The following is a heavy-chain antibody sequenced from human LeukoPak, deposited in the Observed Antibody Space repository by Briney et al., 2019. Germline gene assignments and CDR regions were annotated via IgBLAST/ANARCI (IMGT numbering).Heavy chain of an antibody. D-gene: IGHD6-19*01. CDR2: ISSRSSAM. V-gene: IGHV3-48*02. CDR1: GFTFNSYI. Sequence: PGGSLRLSCADSGFTFNSYIMNWLRQAPGKGLEWVSYISSRSSAMSYADSVKGRFTISRDNAKNSLYLQMKSLRDEDTAVYYCGRENSGCYGYWGQGTLVAVSS. J-gene: IGHJ4*02. CDR3: GRENSGCYGY.